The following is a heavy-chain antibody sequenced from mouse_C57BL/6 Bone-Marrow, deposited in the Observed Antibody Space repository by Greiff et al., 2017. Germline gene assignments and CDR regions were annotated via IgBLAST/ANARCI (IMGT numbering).Heavy chain of an antibody. V-gene: IGHV1-82*01. CDR2: IYPGDGDT. D-gene: IGHD2-12*01. Sequence: QVQLQQSGPELVKPGASVKISCKASGYAFSSSWMNWVKQRPGKGLEWIGRIYPGDGDTNYNGKFKGKATLTADKSSSTAYMQLSSLTSEDSAVYFCARRLYPYWYFDVWGTGTTVTVSS. CDR1: GYAFSSSW. J-gene: IGHJ1*03. CDR3: ARRLYPYWYFDV.